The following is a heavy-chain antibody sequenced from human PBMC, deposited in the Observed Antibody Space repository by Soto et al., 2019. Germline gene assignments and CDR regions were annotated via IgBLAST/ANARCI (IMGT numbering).Heavy chain of an antibody. CDR1: GGSFSGYY. CDR2: IYYSANR. Sequence: PSETLSLTCAVHGGSFSGYYWDWIRQPPGKGLEWIGSIYYSANRYYNPSLKSRVTISMDTSKNQFSLKLTSVTAADTAVYFCARPGEGLSPGDYWGQGTLVTVSS. D-gene: IGHD3-16*01. CDR3: ARPGEGLSPGDY. J-gene: IGHJ4*02. V-gene: IGHV4-39*01.